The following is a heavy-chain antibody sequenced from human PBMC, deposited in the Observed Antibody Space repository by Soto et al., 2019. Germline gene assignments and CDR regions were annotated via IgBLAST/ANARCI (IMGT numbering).Heavy chain of an antibody. V-gene: IGHV3-66*01. J-gene: IGHJ4*02. CDR3: ARDSARTWFGLGD. Sequence: EVQLVESGGGLVQPGGSLRLSCAASGFTVSSNYMSWVRQAPGKGLEWVSVIYSGGSTYYADSVKGRFTISRDNSKTARYLQMSSLRAEATAVYYCARDSARTWFGLGDWGQGTLVTVSS. CDR2: IYSGGST. CDR1: GFTVSSNY. D-gene: IGHD3-10*01.